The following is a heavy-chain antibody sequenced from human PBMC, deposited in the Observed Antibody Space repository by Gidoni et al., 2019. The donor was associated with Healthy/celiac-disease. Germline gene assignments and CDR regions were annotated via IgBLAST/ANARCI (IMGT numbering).Heavy chain of an antibody. Sequence: QVQLQESGPGLVKPSETLSLTCTVSGGSISRYYWSWIRQPPGKGLEWIGYIYYSGSTNYNPSLKSRVTISVDTSKNQFSLKLSSVTAADTAVYYCARGGITIFGVVTPFDYWGQGTLVTVSS. CDR1: GGSISRYY. V-gene: IGHV4-59*01. CDR3: ARGGITIFGVVTPFDY. D-gene: IGHD3-3*01. J-gene: IGHJ4*02. CDR2: IYYSGST.